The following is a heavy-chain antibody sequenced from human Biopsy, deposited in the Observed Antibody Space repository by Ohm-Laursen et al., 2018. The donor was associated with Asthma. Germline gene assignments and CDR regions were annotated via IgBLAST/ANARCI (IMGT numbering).Heavy chain of an antibody. J-gene: IGHJ4*02. CDR1: GFTFSSYA. D-gene: IGHD4-17*01. V-gene: IGHV3-23*01. CDR3: ATFPYGDYLPLDY. Sequence: SLRLSCAASGFTFSSYAMNWVRQAPGKGLEWVSGISGSGGSTYYADSVKGRFTISRDNSKNTLYLQMNSLRAEDTAVYYCATFPYGDYLPLDYWGQGTLVTVSS. CDR2: ISGSGGST.